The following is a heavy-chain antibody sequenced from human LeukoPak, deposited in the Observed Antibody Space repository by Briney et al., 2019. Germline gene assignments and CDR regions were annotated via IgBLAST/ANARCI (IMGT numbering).Heavy chain of an antibody. CDR1: GFTFSSYE. CDR2: ISSSGSTI. V-gene: IGHV3-48*03. D-gene: IGHD3-10*01. Sequence: GGSLRLSCAASGFTFSSYEMNWVRQAPGKGLEWVSYISSSGSTIYYADSVKGRFTISRDNAKNSLYLQMNSLRAEDTAVYYCARDYYGSGMSDYWGQGTLVTVSS. CDR3: ARDYYGSGMSDY. J-gene: IGHJ4*02.